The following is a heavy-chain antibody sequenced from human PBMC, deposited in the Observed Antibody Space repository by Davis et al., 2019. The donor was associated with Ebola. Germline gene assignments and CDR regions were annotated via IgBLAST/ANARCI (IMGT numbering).Heavy chain of an antibody. Sequence: AASVKVSCKASGYSFTNYGISWVRQAPGQGPEWMGWISVYNGDGKYAQNLQGRVTMTTDTSTSTVYMELSSLRSEDTAVYYCATGRKTTLGLYYFAYWGQGTVVTVSS. CDR1: GYSFTNYG. J-gene: IGHJ4*02. CDR3: ATGRKTTLGLYYFAY. D-gene: IGHD1-7*01. V-gene: IGHV1-18*04. CDR2: ISVYNGDG.